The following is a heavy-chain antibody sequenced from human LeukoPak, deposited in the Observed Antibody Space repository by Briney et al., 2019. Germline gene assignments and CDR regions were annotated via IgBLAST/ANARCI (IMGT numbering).Heavy chain of an antibody. CDR1: GFTFSSYW. CDR2: INFDGSST. D-gene: IGHD1-14*01. V-gene: IGHV3-74*01. J-gene: IGHJ5*02. Sequence: GGSLRLSCAASGFTFSSYWMHWVRQAPGKGLVWVSRINFDGSSTTYADSVKGRFTISRDNAKNTLYLQMNSLRVEDTAVYYCARPLSSNRRIDPWGQGTLVTVSS. CDR3: ARPLSSNRRIDP.